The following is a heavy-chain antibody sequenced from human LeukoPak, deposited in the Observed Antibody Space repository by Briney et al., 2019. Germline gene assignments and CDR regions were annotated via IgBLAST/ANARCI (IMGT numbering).Heavy chain of an antibody. D-gene: IGHD1-26*01. Sequence: ASVKVSCKASGYTFTGYYMHWVRQAPGQGLEWMGWINPNSGGTNYALKFQGRVTMTRDTSISTAYMELSSLRSDDTALYYYARDGNSGSYYGGGYWGQGTLVTVSS. CDR2: INPNSGGT. CDR1: GYTFTGYY. V-gene: IGHV1-2*02. CDR3: ARDGNSGSYYGGGY. J-gene: IGHJ4*02.